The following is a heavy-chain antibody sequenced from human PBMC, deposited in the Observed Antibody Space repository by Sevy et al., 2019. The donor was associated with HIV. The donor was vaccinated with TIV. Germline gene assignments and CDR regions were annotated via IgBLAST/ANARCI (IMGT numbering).Heavy chain of an antibody. Sequence: GGSLRLSCAASGFTFSTYWMSWVRHAPGKGLEWVDNIKQDGSEKYYVDSVKGRFTISRDNAKNSLYLQMNSLRAEATAVYYCASYRGYFDYWGQGTLVTVSS. D-gene: IGHD3-16*02. V-gene: IGHV3-7*01. CDR1: GFTFSTYW. CDR2: IKQDGSEK. CDR3: ASYRGYFDY. J-gene: IGHJ4*02.